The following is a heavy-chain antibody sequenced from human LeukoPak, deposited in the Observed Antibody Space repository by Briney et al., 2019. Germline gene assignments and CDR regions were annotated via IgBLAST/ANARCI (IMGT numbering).Heavy chain of an antibody. Sequence: GGSLRLSCAASGFTFSNYWMHWVRQAPGKGLVWVSRINSDGSATTYADSVKGRFTISRDNAKNTLYLQMNSLRAEDTAVYTCARVLRGYSSPFYYYGMDVWGQGTTVTVSS. CDR2: INSDGSAT. CDR3: ARVLRGYSSPFYYYGMDV. D-gene: IGHD5-18*01. V-gene: IGHV3-74*01. J-gene: IGHJ6*02. CDR1: GFTFSNYW.